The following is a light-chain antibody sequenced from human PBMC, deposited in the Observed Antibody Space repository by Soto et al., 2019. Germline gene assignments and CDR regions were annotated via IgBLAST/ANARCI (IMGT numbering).Light chain of an antibody. CDR3: QQRSNWPPT. Sequence: EIVLTQSPATLSLSPGERATLSCRASQSVSRYLAWYQQKPGQAPRLLIYDASNRATGIPARFSGSGSGTDFTLTISSLEPEDFAVYHCQQRSNWPPTFGGGTKVEIK. V-gene: IGKV3-11*01. CDR1: QSVSRY. J-gene: IGKJ4*01. CDR2: DAS.